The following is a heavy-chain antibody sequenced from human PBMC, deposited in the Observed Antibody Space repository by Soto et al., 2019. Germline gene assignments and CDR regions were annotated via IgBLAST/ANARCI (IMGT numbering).Heavy chain of an antibody. D-gene: IGHD3-3*01. CDR2: INPNSGGT. V-gene: IGHV1-2*04. Sequence: ASVKVSCKASGYTFTGYYMHWVRQAPGQGLEWMGWINPNSGGTNYAQKFQGWVTMTRDTSISTAYMELSRLRSDDTAVYYCARGDYDFWSGSQYYFDYWGQGTLVTVSS. CDR3: ARGDYDFWSGSQYYFDY. CDR1: GYTFTGYY. J-gene: IGHJ4*02.